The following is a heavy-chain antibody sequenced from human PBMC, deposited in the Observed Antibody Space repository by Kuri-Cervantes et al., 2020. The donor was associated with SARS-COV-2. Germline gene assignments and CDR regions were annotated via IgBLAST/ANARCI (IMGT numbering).Heavy chain of an antibody. J-gene: IGHJ4*02. V-gene: IGHV3-33*08. D-gene: IGHD2-2*01. CDR1: GFTFSSYG. CDR3: ASTASGSAAPFDY. CDR2: IWYGGSNK. Sequence: GESLKISCAASGFTFSSYGMHWVRQAPGKGLEWVAVIWYGGSNKYYADSVKGRFTISRDNSKNTLYLQMNSLRAEDTAVYHCASTASGSAAPFDYWGQGTLVTVSS.